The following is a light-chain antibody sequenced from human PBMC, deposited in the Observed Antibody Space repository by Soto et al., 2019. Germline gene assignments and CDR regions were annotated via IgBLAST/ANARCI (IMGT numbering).Light chain of an antibody. V-gene: IGLV2-23*01. J-gene: IGLJ1*01. CDR2: EGS. CDR1: SSVVGSYNL. CDR3: CSYAGSSTHV. Sequence: QSVLTQPASVSGSPGQSITISCTGTSSVVGSYNLVSWYQQHPGKAPKLMIYEGSKRPSGVSNRFSGSKSGNTASLTISGLRAEDEADYYCCSYAGSSTHVFGTGTKVTVL.